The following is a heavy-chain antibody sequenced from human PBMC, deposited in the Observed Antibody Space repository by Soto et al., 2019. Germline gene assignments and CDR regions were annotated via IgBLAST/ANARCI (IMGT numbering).Heavy chain of an antibody. V-gene: IGHV2-5*01. CDR1: GFSLSTGGVG. CDR2: IYWNDDK. Sequence: HITLKESGPTLVKPTQTLTLTCTFSGFSLSTGGVGVGWILQPPGKALEWLALIYWNDDKRYSPSLKSRLTIPKDNSQHQVVLTMTNMDPVDTATYYCAHSLRGGPFDYWGQGTLVNVSS. CDR3: AHSLRGGPFDY. J-gene: IGHJ4*02. D-gene: IGHD3-10*01.